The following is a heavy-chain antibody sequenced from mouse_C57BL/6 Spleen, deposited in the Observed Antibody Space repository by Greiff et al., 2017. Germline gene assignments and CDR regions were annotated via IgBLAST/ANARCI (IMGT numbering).Heavy chain of an antibody. Sequence: QVQLQQPGAELVKPGASVKMSCKASGYTFTSYWITWVKQRPGQGLEWIGDIYPGSGSTNYNEKFKSKATLTVDTSSSTAYMQLSSLTSEDSAVYDCARFGTTVDYAMDYWGQGTSVTVSS. D-gene: IGHD1-1*01. V-gene: IGHV1-55*01. CDR3: ARFGTTVDYAMDY. J-gene: IGHJ4*01. CDR2: IYPGSGST. CDR1: GYTFTSYW.